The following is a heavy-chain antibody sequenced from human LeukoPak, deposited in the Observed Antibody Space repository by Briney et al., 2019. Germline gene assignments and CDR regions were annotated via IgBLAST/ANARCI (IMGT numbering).Heavy chain of an antibody. V-gene: IGHV3-23*01. CDR3: AKAYYYDSSGYSDTIFDY. CDR2: ISGSGGST. Sequence: GGSLRLSCAASGFTFSSYAMSWVRQAPGKGLEWVSAISGSGGSTYYADSVKGRFTTSRDNSKNTLYPQMNSLRAEDTAVYYCAKAYYYDSSGYSDTIFDYWGQGTLVTVSS. J-gene: IGHJ4*02. D-gene: IGHD3-22*01. CDR1: GFTFSSYA.